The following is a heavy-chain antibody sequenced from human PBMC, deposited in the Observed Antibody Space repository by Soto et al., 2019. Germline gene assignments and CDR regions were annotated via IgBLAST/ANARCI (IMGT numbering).Heavy chain of an antibody. D-gene: IGHD2-2*01. CDR2: ISGSGGST. Sequence: EVQLLESGGGLVQPGGSLRLSCAASGFTFSSYAMSWVRQAPGKGLEWVSAISGSGGSTYYADSVKGRFTISRDNSKNTLYLQMNSLRDEDTAVYYCAKEEGVPDRGWSYFDYWGQGTLVTVSS. CDR3: AKEEGVPDRGWSYFDY. V-gene: IGHV3-23*01. J-gene: IGHJ4*02. CDR1: GFTFSSYA.